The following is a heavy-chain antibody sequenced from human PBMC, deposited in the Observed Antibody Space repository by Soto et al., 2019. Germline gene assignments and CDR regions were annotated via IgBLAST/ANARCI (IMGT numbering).Heavy chain of an antibody. CDR2: IDPRSGGT. D-gene: IGHD3-10*01. Sequence: HVQLVQSGTEVKKPGASVRVSCMDSGYPFTTYYIHWVRQAPGQGLEWMGWIDPRSGGTVYEQKFQGRDTMTRDTSISTVYMDLSVLTSDDTALYYCATDDYGIFPYWGQGSLVTVSS. V-gene: IGHV1-2*02. CDR1: GYPFTTYY. CDR3: ATDDYGIFPY. J-gene: IGHJ4*02.